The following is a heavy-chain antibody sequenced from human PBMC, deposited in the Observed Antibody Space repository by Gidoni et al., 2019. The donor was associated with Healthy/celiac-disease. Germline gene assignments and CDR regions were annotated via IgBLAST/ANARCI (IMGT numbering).Heavy chain of an antibody. Sequence: QLQLQESGPGLVKPSETLSLTCTVSGGSISSSSYYCGWIRQPPGKGLEWIGSIYYSGSTYYNPSLKSRVTISVDTSKNQFSLKLSSVTAADTAVYYCARLMVRGVYFDYWGQGTLVTVSS. CDR3: ARLMVRGVYFDY. CDR2: IYYSGST. V-gene: IGHV4-39*01. J-gene: IGHJ4*02. D-gene: IGHD3-10*01. CDR1: GGSISSSSYY.